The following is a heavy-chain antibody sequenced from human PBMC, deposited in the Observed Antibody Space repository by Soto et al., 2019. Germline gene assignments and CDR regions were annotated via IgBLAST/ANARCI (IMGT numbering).Heavy chain of an antibody. Sequence: SETLCFTNTVSGGSISSYYWSWIRQPAGKGQEWIGRIYTSGSTNYNPTLKSRVTMSVDTPKNHISLKLSSVTAADTAVYYCARVRRRGSYHNQDSLTWGHAPMV. CDR1: GGSISSYY. J-gene: IGHJ3*01. CDR3: ARVRRRGSYHNQDSLT. CDR2: IYTSGST. D-gene: IGHD1-26*01. V-gene: IGHV4-4*07.